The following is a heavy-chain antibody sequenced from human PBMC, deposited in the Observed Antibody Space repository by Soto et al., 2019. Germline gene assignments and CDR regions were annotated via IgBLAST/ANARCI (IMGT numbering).Heavy chain of an antibody. J-gene: IGHJ6*02. CDR3: ARGLDMVRGVKYYGMDV. CDR1: GGSISSYY. CDR2: INHSGST. V-gene: IGHV4-34*01. Sequence: SETLSLTCTVSGGSISSYYWSWIRQPPGKGLEWIGEINHSGSTNYNPSLKSRVTISVDTSKNQFSLKLSSVTAADTAVYYCARGLDMVRGVKYYGMDVWGQGTTVTVSS. D-gene: IGHD3-10*01.